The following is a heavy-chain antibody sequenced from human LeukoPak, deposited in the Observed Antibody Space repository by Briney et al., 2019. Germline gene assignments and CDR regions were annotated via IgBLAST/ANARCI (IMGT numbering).Heavy chain of an antibody. V-gene: IGHV1-46*01. Sequence: ASVKVSCKASGYTFTTYYMHWVRQAPGQGLEWMGIINPSGGSSSYAQKFQGRVTMTRDMSTGTVYMQLSSLRSEDTAVYYCARDPGSDCSGGSCYLDYWGQGALVTVSS. J-gene: IGHJ4*02. D-gene: IGHD2-15*01. CDR3: ARDPGSDCSGGSCYLDY. CDR1: GYTFTTYY. CDR2: INPSGGSS.